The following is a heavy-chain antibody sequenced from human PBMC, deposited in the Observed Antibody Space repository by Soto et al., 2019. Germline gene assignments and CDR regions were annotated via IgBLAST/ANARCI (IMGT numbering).Heavy chain of an antibody. CDR2: GSSGGST. CDR1: GCTFSSYA. D-gene: IGHD2-15*01. V-gene: IGHV3-23*01. J-gene: IGHJ4*02. Sequence: PGGSLRLSCAASGCTFSSYAMGWVRQGPGKGLEWVAVGSSGGSTHYADAVRGRFTISRDNSKNTLSLQMNSLTAEDTAVYFCAKRRGAGGYFDYWGQGALVTVSS. CDR3: AKRRGAGGYFDY.